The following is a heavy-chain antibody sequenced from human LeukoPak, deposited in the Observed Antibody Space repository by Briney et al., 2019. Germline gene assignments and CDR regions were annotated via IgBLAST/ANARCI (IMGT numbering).Heavy chain of an antibody. CDR1: GGSFNDYY. V-gene: IGHV4-34*01. CDR3: ASLTPVTTSDY. J-gene: IGHJ4*02. CDR2: INHSGST. Sequence: KPSETLSLTCAVYGGSFNDYYWSWIRQSPGKGLEWIGEINHSGSTNYNPSLKSRVTISVDTSKNQFSLRLSSVTAADTAVYYCASLTPVTTSDYWGQGTLVTVSS. D-gene: IGHD4-17*01.